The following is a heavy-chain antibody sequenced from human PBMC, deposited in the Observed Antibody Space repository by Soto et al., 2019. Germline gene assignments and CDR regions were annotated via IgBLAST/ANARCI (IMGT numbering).Heavy chain of an antibody. D-gene: IGHD1-7*01. Sequence: QVQLQESGPGLVKPSETLSLTCTVSGGSITGFYWSWIRQSAGKGLEWMGRILTNESTKYNPSLESRVSMSIDMSKNQFSLKLRSVTAADTAVYYCAREEYELSPSGFDYWCQGTLVTVSS. CDR1: GGSITGFY. V-gene: IGHV4-4*07. CDR3: AREEYELSPSGFDY. J-gene: IGHJ4*02. CDR2: ILTNEST.